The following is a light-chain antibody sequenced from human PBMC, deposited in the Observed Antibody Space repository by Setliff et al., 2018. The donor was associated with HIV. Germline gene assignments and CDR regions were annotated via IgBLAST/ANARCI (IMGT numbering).Light chain of an antibody. J-gene: IGLJ2*01. CDR3: SSYTGRSTVI. CDR2: EVS. CDR1: SSDVGDYNF. V-gene: IGLV2-14*01. Sequence: QSVLTQPASMSGSPGQSITIPCTGSSSDVGDYNFVSWYQQYPGKAPKLMISEVSDRPSGISDRFSGSKSGNTASLTISGLQPEDEAEYFCSSYTGRSTVIFGGGTKVTVL.